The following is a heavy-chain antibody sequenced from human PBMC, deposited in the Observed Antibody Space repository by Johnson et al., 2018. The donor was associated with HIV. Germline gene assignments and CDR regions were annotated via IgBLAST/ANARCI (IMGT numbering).Heavy chain of an antibody. CDR3: ARVPSRSSWYTAFDI. CDR2: ISSSGSTI. Sequence: VQLVESGGGLVKPGGSLRLSCAASGFTFSDYYMSWIRQAPGKGLEWVSYISSSGSTIYYADSVKGRFTISRDNSKNTLYLQMNSLRADDTAVYYCARVPSRSSWYTAFDIWGQGTMVTVSS. D-gene: IGHD6-13*01. CDR1: GFTFSDYY. V-gene: IGHV3-11*04. J-gene: IGHJ3*02.